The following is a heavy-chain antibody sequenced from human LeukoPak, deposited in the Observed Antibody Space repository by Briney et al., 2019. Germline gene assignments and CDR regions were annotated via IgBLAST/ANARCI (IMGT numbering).Heavy chain of an antibody. CDR1: GYTFTSYG. Sequence: ASVKVSCKASGYTFTSYGISWVRQAPGQGLEWMGWISAYNGNTNYAQKLQGRVTMTTDTSTSTAYMELRSLRSDDTAVYYCAKEGPYGATPYYFDYWGQGTLVTVSS. D-gene: IGHD4-17*01. J-gene: IGHJ4*02. CDR2: ISAYNGNT. CDR3: AKEGPYGATPYYFDY. V-gene: IGHV1-18*01.